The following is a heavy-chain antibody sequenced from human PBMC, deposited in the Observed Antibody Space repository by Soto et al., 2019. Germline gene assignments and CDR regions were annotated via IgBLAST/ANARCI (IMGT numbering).Heavy chain of an antibody. V-gene: IGHV3-30*18. J-gene: IGHJ4*02. Sequence: QVQLVESGGGVVQPGRSLRLSCATSGFTFSGYGMHWVRQAPGKGLEWVAVISYDGSNTYYADSVKGRFTISRDNSKNXLXMXXNSLRTEDTAVYYCAKDPRGTYYYGSGRYTYYFDLWGQGTLVTVSS. D-gene: IGHD3-10*01. CDR1: GFTFSGYG. CDR3: AKDPRGTYYYGSGRYTYYFDL. CDR2: ISYDGSNT.